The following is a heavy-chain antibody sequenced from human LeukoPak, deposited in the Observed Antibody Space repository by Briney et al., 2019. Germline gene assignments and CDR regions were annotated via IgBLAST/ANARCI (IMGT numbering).Heavy chain of an antibody. CDR1: GFTFKEYA. V-gene: IGHV3-30-3*01. J-gene: IGHJ4*02. Sequence: PGRSLRLSCAVSGFTFKEYAIHWVRQAPGKGLEWVAFISWDGNTKYYADSVEGRFTISRDNSQNTLDLQMNSLRAEDTAVYYCARDLSERYSTDYWGQGTLVTVSS. D-gene: IGHD1-26*01. CDR3: ARDLSERYSTDY. CDR2: ISWDGNTK.